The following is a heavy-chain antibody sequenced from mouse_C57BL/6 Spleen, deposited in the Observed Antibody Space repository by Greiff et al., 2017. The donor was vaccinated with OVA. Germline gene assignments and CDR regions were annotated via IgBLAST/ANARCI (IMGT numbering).Heavy chain of an antibody. V-gene: IGHV1-15*01. J-gene: IGHJ1*03. CDR3: TRSPYYGSSYGYFDV. CDR2: IDPETGGT. Sequence: QVQLQQSGAELVRPGASVTLSCKASGYTFTDYEMHWVKQTPVPGLEWIGAIDPETGGTAYNQKFKGKAILTADKSSSTAYMELRSLTSEDSAVYYCTRSPYYGSSYGYFDVWGTGTTVTVSS. CDR1: GYTFTDYE. D-gene: IGHD1-1*01.